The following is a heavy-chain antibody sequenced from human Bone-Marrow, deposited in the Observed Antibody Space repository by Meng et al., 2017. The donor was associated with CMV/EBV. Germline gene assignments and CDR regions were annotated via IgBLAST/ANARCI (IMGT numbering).Heavy chain of an antibody. Sequence: ASVKVSCKASGYTFTSYGISWVRQAPGQGLEWMGCISVYNGNTNYVQKLQGRVTMTTDTSTSTAYMELRGLRSDDTAVYYCARDAGTIAVSGIGDYWGQGTRVTGSS. CDR3: ARDAGTIAVSGIGDY. CDR2: ISVYNGNT. V-gene: IGHV1-18*01. J-gene: IGHJ4*02. D-gene: IGHD6-19*01. CDR1: GYTFTSYG.